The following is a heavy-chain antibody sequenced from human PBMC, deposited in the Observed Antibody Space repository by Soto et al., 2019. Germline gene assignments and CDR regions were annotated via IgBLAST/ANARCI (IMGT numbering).Heavy chain of an antibody. V-gene: IGHV3-21*01. D-gene: IGHD3-22*01. Sequence: TGGSLRLACAASGFNVITYSLSGVRQAPGKGLEWVASISISAVYIYYADSVNGRFTISRDNANNSLYLQMNSLRAEDTETYYCVRDGLDYYDTERLYFDNWGLGALVTISS. CDR2: ISISAVYI. J-gene: IGHJ4*02. CDR1: GFNVITYS. CDR3: VRDGLDYYDTERLYFDN.